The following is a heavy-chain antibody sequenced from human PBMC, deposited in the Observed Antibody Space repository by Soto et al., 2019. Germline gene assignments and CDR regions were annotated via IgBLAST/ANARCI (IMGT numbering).Heavy chain of an antibody. CDR3: AGMHDYGDYNFHY. D-gene: IGHD4-17*01. V-gene: IGHV1-69*13. J-gene: IGHJ4*02. CDR1: GGTFSSYA. Sequence: VKVSCKASGGTFSSYAISWVRQAPGQGLEWMGGIIPIFGTANYAQKFQGRVTITADESTSTAYMELSSLRSEDTAVYYCAGMHDYGDYNFHYWGQGTLVTVS. CDR2: IIPIFGTA.